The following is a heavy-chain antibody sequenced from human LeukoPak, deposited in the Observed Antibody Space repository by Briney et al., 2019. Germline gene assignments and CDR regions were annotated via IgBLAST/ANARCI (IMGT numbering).Heavy chain of an antibody. CDR1: GGPFRGYF. CDR2: INNSGDA. D-gene: IGHD3-3*01. Sequence: PSETLSLTCAVYGGPFRGYFWTWIRQSPGKGLEWIGEINNSGDANYNPSLKSRVTISEDSSKSQFSLRLTSVTAADTAVYYCARGNTYYDFRSGRAGSYLDAWGKGTTVRVSS. J-gene: IGHJ6*04. V-gene: IGHV4-34*01. CDR3: ARGNTYYDFRSGRAGSYLDA.